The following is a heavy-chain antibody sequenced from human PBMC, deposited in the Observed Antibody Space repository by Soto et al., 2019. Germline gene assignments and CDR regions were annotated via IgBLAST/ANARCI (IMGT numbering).Heavy chain of an antibody. CDR2: ISAHNGNT. CDR1: GYTFTSYG. CDR3: ARGRYGDY. V-gene: IGHV1-18*01. J-gene: IGHJ4*02. D-gene: IGHD1-1*01. Sequence: QVHLVQSGAEVKKPGASVKVSCKGSGYTFTSYGITWARQAPGRGLEWMGWISAHNGNTDYAQKLQGRVTVTRDTSTSTAYMELRSLRSDDTAVYYCARGRYGDYWGQGALVTVSS.